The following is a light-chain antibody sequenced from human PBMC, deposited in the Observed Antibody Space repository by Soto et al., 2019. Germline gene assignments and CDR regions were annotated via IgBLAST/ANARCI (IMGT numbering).Light chain of an antibody. CDR1: QSVSRSY. J-gene: IGKJ1*01. CDR2: DTS. V-gene: IGKV3-20*01. CDR3: QQYVSSPWT. Sequence: EIVLTQSPGTLSLSPGEGATLSCRASQSVSRSYLAWFQQKPGQAPRLLIYDTSTRATGIPDRFSGSGSGTGFTLTISRLEPEDFAVYYCQQYVSSPWTFGQGTKVEIK.